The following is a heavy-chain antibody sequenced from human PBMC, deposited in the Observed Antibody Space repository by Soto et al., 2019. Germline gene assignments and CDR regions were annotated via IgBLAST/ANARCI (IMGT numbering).Heavy chain of an antibody. J-gene: IGHJ6*02. CDR3: GRDLIYDVLTGLYYYFGIDV. Sequence: ASVKVSCKASGYTFTNYYIHWVRQAPGQGLEWIGWINPLTGDTTYAQNFQDRVTMTTDTSIGTAYMELSRLRSDDTAVFYCGRDLIYDVLTGLYYYFGIDVWGQGTTVTVSS. CDR1: GYTFTNYY. D-gene: IGHD3-9*01. CDR2: INPLTGDT. V-gene: IGHV1-2*02.